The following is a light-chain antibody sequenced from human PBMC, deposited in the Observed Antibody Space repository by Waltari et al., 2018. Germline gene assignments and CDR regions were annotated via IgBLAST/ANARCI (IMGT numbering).Light chain of an antibody. Sequence: QSALTQSASASGSPGQSTTISCTGTSSDFAAFNYVSWYQQHPGTAPQLMIYDVSKRPSGVSIRFSGSKSGNTASLTISGLQAEDEADYYCSSYTSTWVFGGGTKLTVL. CDR3: SSYTSTWV. J-gene: IGLJ3*02. V-gene: IGLV2-14*01. CDR2: DVS. CDR1: SSDFAAFNY.